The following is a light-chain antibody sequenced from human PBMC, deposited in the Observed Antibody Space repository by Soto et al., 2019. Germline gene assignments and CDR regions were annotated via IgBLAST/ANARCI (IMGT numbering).Light chain of an antibody. CDR3: QSYDSFNWV. Sequence: NFMLTQPHSVSETPGKTVTISCTRSSGSIASNYVQWYQQRPGSAPTTVIYEDNQRPSGVPDRFSGSIDTSSNSASLTISGLKTEDEADYYCQSYDSFNWVFGGGTKLTVL. CDR1: SGSIASNY. V-gene: IGLV6-57*04. J-gene: IGLJ3*02. CDR2: EDN.